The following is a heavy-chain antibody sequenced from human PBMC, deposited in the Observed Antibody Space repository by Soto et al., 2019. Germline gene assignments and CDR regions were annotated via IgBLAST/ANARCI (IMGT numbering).Heavy chain of an antibody. J-gene: IGHJ4*02. D-gene: IGHD4-17*01. CDR3: ARDSHYGDYVFYFDY. V-gene: IGHV4-31*03. CDR1: GGSISSGGYY. Sequence: QVQLQESGPGLVKPSQTLSLTCTVSGGSISSGGYYWSWIRQHPGKGLEWIGYIYYSGSTYYNPSLKSRVTISVDTSKNQCSLKLSSVTAADTAVYYCARDSHYGDYVFYFDYWGQGTLVTVSS. CDR2: IYYSGST.